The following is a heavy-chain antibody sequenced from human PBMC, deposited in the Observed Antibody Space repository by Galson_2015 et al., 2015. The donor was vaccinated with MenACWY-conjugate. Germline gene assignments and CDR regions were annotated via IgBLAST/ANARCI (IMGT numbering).Heavy chain of an antibody. D-gene: IGHD3-10*01. Sequence: SVKVAYKASGGTFSSYTIGWGRQAPGQRLEGMGSLNPLFDITNYAQQFQGRITITTDKSTCTAYMGLRRLRSGDTGIYYCARVSVLRGGLLDYWGQGTLVTVS. CDR2: LNPLFDIT. J-gene: IGHJ4*02. CDR1: GGTFSSYT. CDR3: ARVSVLRGGLLDY. V-gene: IGHV1-69*02.